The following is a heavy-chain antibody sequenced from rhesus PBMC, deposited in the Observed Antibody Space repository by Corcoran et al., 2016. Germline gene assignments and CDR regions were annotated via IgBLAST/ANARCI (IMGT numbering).Heavy chain of an antibody. CDR1: GFTFSDYY. CDR3: TSGGGDY. V-gene: IGHV3-116*02. J-gene: IGHJ4*01. CDR2: IKKKANSGTA. Sequence: EVRLVESGGGLVQPGGSLRLSCAASGFTFSDYYISWVRQAQGKGPEWVGFIKKKANSGTAEYAASVTGRFTISRGDSKSIASLQMNSLKTEDTAVYYCTSGGGDYWGQGVLVTVSS.